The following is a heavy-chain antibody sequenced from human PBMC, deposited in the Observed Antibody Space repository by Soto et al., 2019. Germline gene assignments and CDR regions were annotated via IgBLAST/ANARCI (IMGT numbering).Heavy chain of an antibody. V-gene: IGHV4-4*07. CDR1: GGSISSYY. CDR3: ARALAVAGYNEYFQH. Sequence: KASETLSLTCTVSGGSISSYYWSWIRQPAGKGLEWIGRIYTSGSTNYNPSLKSRVTMSVDTSKNQFSLKLSSVTAADTAVYYCARALAVAGYNEYFQHWGQGTLVTVSS. D-gene: IGHD6-19*01. J-gene: IGHJ1*01. CDR2: IYTSGST.